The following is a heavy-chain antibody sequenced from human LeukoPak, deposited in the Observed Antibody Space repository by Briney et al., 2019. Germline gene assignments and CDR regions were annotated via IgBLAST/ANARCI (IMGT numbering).Heavy chain of an antibody. J-gene: IGHJ4*02. CDR3: ARDRLWFGELLPFDY. Sequence: GGSLRLSCAASGFTFSSYEMNWFRQAPGKGLEWVSYISSSGSTIYYADSVKGRFTISRDNAKDSLYLQMNSLRAEDTAVYYCARDRLWFGELLPFDYWGQGTLVTVSS. CDR2: ISSSGSTI. V-gene: IGHV3-48*03. D-gene: IGHD3-10*01. CDR1: GFTFSSYE.